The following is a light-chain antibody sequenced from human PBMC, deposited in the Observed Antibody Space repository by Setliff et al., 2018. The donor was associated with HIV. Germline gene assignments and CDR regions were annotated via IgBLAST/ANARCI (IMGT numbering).Light chain of an antibody. CDR1: SSDVGGYSH. V-gene: IGLV2-14*01. CDR2: EVR. CDR3: SSYAITNTLP. Sequence: QSVLTQPASVSGSPGQSITISCTGTSSDVGGYSHVSWYQQHPGKAPKLIIYEVRSRPSGVSDRFSGSKSGNTASLTISGLQAEDEADYYCSSYAITNTLPFGTGTKVT. J-gene: IGLJ1*01.